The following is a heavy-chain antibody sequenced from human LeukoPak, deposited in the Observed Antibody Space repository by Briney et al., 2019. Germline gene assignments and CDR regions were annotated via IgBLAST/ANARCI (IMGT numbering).Heavy chain of an antibody. CDR2: MNPNSGNT. CDR1: GYTFTSYD. V-gene: IGHV1-8*01. Sequence: ASVKVSCKASGYTFTSYDTNWVRHATGQGLEWMEWMNPNSGNTGYAQKFQGRVTMTRNTSISTAYMELSSLRSEDTAVYYCAREGTSGLDVWGQGTTVTVSS. J-gene: IGHJ6*02. CDR3: AREGTSGLDV. D-gene: IGHD7-27*01.